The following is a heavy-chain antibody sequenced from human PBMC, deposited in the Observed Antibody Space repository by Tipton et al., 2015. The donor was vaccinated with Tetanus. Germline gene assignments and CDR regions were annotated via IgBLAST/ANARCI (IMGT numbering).Heavy chain of an antibody. Sequence: VQLVQSGGGLVQPGGSLRLSCAASGFGFSSNWMTWVRQAPGKGLEWVANIRQDGDEKNYVDSVKGRFAISRDNTKSSVHLQMNSLREDDTAVYYCVRGYSGDAFWGQGTRVTVSS. V-gene: IGHV3-7*04. J-gene: IGHJ4*02. CDR1: GFGFSSNW. CDR2: IRQDGDEK. D-gene: IGHD2-15*01. CDR3: VRGYSGDAF.